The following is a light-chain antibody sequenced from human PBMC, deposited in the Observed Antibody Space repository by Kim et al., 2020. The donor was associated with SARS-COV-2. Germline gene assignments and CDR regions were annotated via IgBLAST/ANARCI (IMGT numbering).Light chain of an antibody. CDR3: QRSSWPIT. Sequence: PGEGATLSRRASQAVGGFLAWYQQRPGQAPRLLIYDASNRATGIPARFSGSGSGTDFTLTISTLGPEDFAIYYCQRSSWPITFGQGTRLEIK. CDR1: QAVGGF. V-gene: IGKV3D-11*01. CDR2: DAS. J-gene: IGKJ5*01.